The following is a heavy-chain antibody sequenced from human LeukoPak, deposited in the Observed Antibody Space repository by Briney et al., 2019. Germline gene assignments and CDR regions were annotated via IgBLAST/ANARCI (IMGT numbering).Heavy chain of an antibody. CDR1: GFTFTTYA. CDR2: IIGSGDST. CDR3: AKSAGYSSSWYDY. J-gene: IGHJ4*02. Sequence: GGSLRLSCAASGFTFTTYAMSWVRQAPGKGLEWVSTIIGSGDSTYYTDSVKGRFTISRDNPKNTLYLQMNSLRAEDTAVYYCAKSAGYSSSWYDYWGRGTLVTVSS. V-gene: IGHV3-23*01. D-gene: IGHD6-13*01.